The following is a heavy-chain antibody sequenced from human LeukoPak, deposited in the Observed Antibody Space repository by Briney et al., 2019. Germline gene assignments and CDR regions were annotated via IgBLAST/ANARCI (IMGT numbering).Heavy chain of an antibody. CDR3: ARRQAARFYYSMDV. J-gene: IGHJ6*03. CDR1: GFTFSSYA. CDR2: ISGSGGST. D-gene: IGHD6-6*01. Sequence: PGGSLRLSCAASGFTFSSYAMSWVRQAPGKGREWGSAISGSGGSTYYADSVKGRFTISRDNSKNTLYLQMNSLRAEDTAVYYCARRQAARFYYSMDVWGKGTTVTVSS. V-gene: IGHV3-23*01.